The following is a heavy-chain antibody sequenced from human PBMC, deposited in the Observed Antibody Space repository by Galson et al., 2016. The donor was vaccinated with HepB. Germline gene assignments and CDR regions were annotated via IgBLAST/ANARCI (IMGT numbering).Heavy chain of an antibody. Sequence: SLRLSCAASGFTFSSSWMHWVRRAPGNGLVWVSRINSDGSSTNYADSVKGRFTISRDNAKNTLYLQMNSLRAEDTAVYYCAVYSFPIAAAGPARSLQHWGQGTLVTVPS. D-gene: IGHD6-13*01. CDR2: INSDGSST. CDR3: AVYSFPIAAAGPARSLQH. V-gene: IGHV3-74*01. CDR1: GFTFSSSW. J-gene: IGHJ1*01.